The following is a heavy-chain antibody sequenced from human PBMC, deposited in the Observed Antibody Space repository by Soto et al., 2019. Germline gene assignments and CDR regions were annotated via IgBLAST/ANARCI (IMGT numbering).Heavy chain of an antibody. V-gene: IGHV4-39*01. CDR1: GGSIGSNNYY. CDR2: IYYTGST. CDR3: GRKTPVAGTE. D-gene: IGHD6-19*01. J-gene: IGHJ4*02. Sequence: PSETLSLTCTVSGGSIGSNNYYWAWIRQPSGKGLEWIGSIYYTGSTYYNPSLRSRVSISVDTSKNQFSLNLNSVTAADTAQYYCGRKTPVAGTEWGQGTLVTVSS.